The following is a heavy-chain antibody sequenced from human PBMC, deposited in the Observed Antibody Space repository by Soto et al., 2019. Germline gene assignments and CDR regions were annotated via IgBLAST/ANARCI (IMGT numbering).Heavy chain of an antibody. J-gene: IGHJ4*02. CDR2: INGDGTST. Sequence: EVHLVESGGGLVQPGGSLRLSCAASGFTFSIHWMHWVRQVPGKGLVWVSRINGDGTSTGYADSVKGRFTISRDNAENTLYLLMNSLRAEDTALYYCARDEGVAMVRGYDKWGQGTLVAVSS. D-gene: IGHD3-10*01. V-gene: IGHV3-74*01. CDR3: ARDEGVAMVRGYDK. CDR1: GFTFSIHW.